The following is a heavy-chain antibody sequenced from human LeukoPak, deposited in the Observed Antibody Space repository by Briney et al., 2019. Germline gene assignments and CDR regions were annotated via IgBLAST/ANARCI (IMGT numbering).Heavy chain of an antibody. V-gene: IGHV5-51*01. Sequence: GESLKISCKGSGYSFPTYWIVWVRQMPGKGPEWIAMIYPDDSETRYSPPFQGQVTISADKSISTAYLQWGSLKASDTAMYYCARHRGAGGSDSWGQGTLVTVSS. CDR1: GYSFPTYW. J-gene: IGHJ4*02. CDR3: ARHRGAGGSDS. D-gene: IGHD3-10*01. CDR2: IYPDDSET.